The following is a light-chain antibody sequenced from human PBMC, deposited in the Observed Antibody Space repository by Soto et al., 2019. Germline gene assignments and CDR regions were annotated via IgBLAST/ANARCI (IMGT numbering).Light chain of an antibody. J-gene: IGLJ3*02. CDR2: DNN. Sequence: QSALTQPPSVSAAPGQKVTISCSGSSSNIGNNNVSWYQQLPGTAPKLLIYDNNKRPSGIPDRFSGSKSGTSATLGITGLQTGDEADYYCGTWDFSLSVCVFGGGTKLTVL. CDR1: SSNIGNNN. CDR3: GTWDFSLSVCV. V-gene: IGLV1-51*01.